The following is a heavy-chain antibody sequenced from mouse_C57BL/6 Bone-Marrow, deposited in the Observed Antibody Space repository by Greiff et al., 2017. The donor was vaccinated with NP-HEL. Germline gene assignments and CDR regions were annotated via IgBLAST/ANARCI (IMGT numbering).Heavy chain of an antibody. D-gene: IGHD1-1*01. CDR2: ISDGGSYT. J-gene: IGHJ4*01. Sequence: EVQGVESGGGLVKPGGSLKLSCAASGFTFSSYAMSWVRQTPEKRLEWVATISDGGSYTYYPDNVKGRFTISRDNAKNNRYLQMSHLKSEDTAMYYCARGSYYYGSSPYYYAMDYWGQGTSVTVSS. CDR3: ARGSYYYGSSPYYYAMDY. CDR1: GFTFSSYA. V-gene: IGHV5-4*01.